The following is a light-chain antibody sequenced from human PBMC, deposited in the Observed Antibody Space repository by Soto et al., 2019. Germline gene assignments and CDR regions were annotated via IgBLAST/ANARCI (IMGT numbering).Light chain of an antibody. CDR2: GAS. Sequence: EIVLTQSPGTLSLSPGERATLSCRASQSVSSSYLAWYQQKPGQAPRLLIYGASSRATGIPDRFSGSGSGTDFTLTSSRLEPEDCAVYYCQQYGSSPWTFGQGTKVDIK. CDR3: QQYGSSPWT. J-gene: IGKJ1*01. CDR1: QSVSSSY. V-gene: IGKV3-20*01.